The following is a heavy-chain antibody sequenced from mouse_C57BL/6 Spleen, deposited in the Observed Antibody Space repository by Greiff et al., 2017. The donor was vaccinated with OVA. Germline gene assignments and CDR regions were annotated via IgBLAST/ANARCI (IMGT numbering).Heavy chain of an antibody. J-gene: IGHJ4*01. Sequence: VQLQQSGAELVRPGASVKLSCTASGFTITDDYMHWVKQRPEQGLEWIGWIDPENGDTEYASKFQGKATITADTSSNTAYLQLSSLTSEDTAVYYCTPMGYYGNYGAMDYWGQGTSVTVSS. CDR1: GFTITDDY. D-gene: IGHD2-1*01. V-gene: IGHV14-4*01. CDR2: IDPENGDT. CDR3: TPMGYYGNYGAMDY.